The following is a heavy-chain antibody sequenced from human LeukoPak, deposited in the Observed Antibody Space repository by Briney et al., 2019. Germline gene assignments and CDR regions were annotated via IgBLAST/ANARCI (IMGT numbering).Heavy chain of an antibody. CDR3: ARQTGSGLFILP. D-gene: IGHD3/OR15-3a*01. CDR1: GGSISSNNYY. CDR2: IYYSGST. V-gene: IGHV4-39*07. Sequence: PSETLSLTCTVSGGSISSNNYYWGWIRQPPGKGLEWIGSIYYSGSTYYNPSLKSRVTISVDTSKNQFSLKLSSVTAADTAVYYCARQTGSGLFILPGGQGTLVTVSS. J-gene: IGHJ4*02.